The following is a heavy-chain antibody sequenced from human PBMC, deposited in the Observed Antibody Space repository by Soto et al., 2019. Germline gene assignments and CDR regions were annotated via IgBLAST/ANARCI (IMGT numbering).Heavy chain of an antibody. D-gene: IGHD4-17*01. CDR2: IYYSGST. Sequence: SETLSLTCTVSGGSISSSSYYWGWLRQPPGKGLEWIGSIYYSGSTYYNPSLKSRVTISVDTSKNQFSLKLSSVTAADTAVYYCARHSDMTTVVRGYFDYWGQGTLVTVSS. J-gene: IGHJ4*02. V-gene: IGHV4-39*01. CDR3: ARHSDMTTVVRGYFDY. CDR1: GGSISSSSYY.